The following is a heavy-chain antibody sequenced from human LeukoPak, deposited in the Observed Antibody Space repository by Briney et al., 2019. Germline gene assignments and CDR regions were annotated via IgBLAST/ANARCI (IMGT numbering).Heavy chain of an antibody. V-gene: IGHV1-2*02. D-gene: IGHD3-3*01. Sequence: EASVKVSRKASGYTFTDYFIHWVRQAPGQGLEWMGWIFPNSGGTNYAQNFQGRVTMTRDTSISTAYMELSRLRSDDTALYYCVRDRSGLPFHSWGQGALATVSS. CDR1: GYTFTDYF. CDR2: IFPNSGGT. CDR3: VRDRSGLPFHS. J-gene: IGHJ4*02.